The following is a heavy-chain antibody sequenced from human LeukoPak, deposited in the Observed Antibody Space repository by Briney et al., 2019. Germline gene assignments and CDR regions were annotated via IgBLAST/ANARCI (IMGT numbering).Heavy chain of an antibody. CDR3: ASETRKYIVVVPAAIGRFGY. CDR1: GGSISSSSYY. Sequence: SETLSLNCTVSGGSISSSSYYWGWIRQPPGKGLEWIGSIYYSGSTYYNPSLKSRVTISVDTSKNQFSLKLSSVTAADTAVYYCASETRKYIVVVPAAIGRFGYWGQGTLVTVSS. V-gene: IGHV4-39*01. J-gene: IGHJ4*02. CDR2: IYYSGST. D-gene: IGHD2-2*01.